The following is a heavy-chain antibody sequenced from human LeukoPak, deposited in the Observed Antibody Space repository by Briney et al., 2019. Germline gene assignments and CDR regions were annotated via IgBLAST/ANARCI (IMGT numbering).Heavy chain of an antibody. J-gene: IGHJ4*02. V-gene: IGHV3-30*03. CDR1: GFTFTSYN. CDR3: GRDFVNDAKARFDG. D-gene: IGHD4/OR15-4a*01. CDR2: ISYDGNIK. Sequence: PGGSLRLSCAASGFTFTSYNFHWVRQAPGKGLQWLGFISYDGNIKYEDSVKGRFTISRDNSKNTLYLQMNSLRAEDTAMYYCGRDFVNDAKARFDGWGQGTLVIVSS.